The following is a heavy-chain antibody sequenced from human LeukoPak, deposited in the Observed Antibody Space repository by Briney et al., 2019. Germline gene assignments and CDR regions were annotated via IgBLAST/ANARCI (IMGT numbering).Heavy chain of an antibody. CDR1: GFSFSTYS. J-gene: IGHJ4*02. D-gene: IGHD1-14*01. Sequence: AGGSLRLSCTASGFSFSTYSMNWVRQAPGKGLEWVSYIVGSSRNIYYADSVKGRFTISRDNAKNSLYLQMGSLRAEDTAVYHCATDSPEPAAFDYWGQGTLVTVSS. CDR2: IVGSSRNI. V-gene: IGHV3-48*04. CDR3: ATDSPEPAAFDY.